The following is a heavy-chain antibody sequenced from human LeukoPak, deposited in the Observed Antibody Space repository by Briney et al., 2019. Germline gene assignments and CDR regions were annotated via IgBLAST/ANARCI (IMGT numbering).Heavy chain of an antibody. V-gene: IGHV4-39*01. Sequence: SETLSLTCTVSGGSISSSSYYWGWIRQPPGKGLERIGSIYYSGSTYYNPSLKSRVTISVDTSKNQFSLKLSSVTAADTAVYYCARHHDYVWGSYPPYYFDYWGQGTLVTVSS. D-gene: IGHD3-16*01. CDR2: IYYSGST. CDR3: ARHHDYVWGSYPPYYFDY. J-gene: IGHJ4*02. CDR1: GGSISSSSYY.